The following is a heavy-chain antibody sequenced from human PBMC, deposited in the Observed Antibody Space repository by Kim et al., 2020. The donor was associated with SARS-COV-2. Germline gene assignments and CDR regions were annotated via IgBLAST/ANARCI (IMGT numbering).Heavy chain of an antibody. CDR2: IIPILGIA. CDR1: GGTFSSYA. D-gene: IGHD6-13*01. J-gene: IGHJ4*02. Sequence: SVKVSCKASGGTFSSYAISWVRQAPGQGLEWMGRIIPILGIANYAQKFQGRVTITADKSTSTAYMELSSLRSEDTAVYYCARDSHMSQVGAAAQNWGQGTLVTVSS. CDR3: ARDSHMSQVGAAAQN. V-gene: IGHV1-69*04.